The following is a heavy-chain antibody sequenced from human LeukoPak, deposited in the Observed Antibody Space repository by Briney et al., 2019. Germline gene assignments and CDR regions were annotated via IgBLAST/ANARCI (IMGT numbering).Heavy chain of an antibody. CDR2: ISADNGNT. Sequence: ASVKVSCKASGYIFTKFGINWVRQAPGQGLEWMGWISADNGNTIYAQKLQDRVTMTTDTSTSTIYMELRSLRSDDTAMYYCARDPSGYCSSTSCPPRYYFDYWGQGTLVTVSS. J-gene: IGHJ4*02. V-gene: IGHV1-18*01. CDR3: ARDPSGYCSSTSCPPRYYFDY. D-gene: IGHD2-2*01. CDR1: GYIFTKFG.